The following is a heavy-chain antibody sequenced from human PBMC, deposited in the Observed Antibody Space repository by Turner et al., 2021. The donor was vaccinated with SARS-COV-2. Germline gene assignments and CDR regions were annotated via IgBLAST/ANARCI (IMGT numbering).Heavy chain of an antibody. CDR2: IWYDGSNK. CDR1: GFTFSSHG. V-gene: IGHV3-33*01. CDR3: AREGGYRDYYHSSGYNGMDV. D-gene: IGHD3-22*01. Sequence: QVQLVESGGGVVQPGRSLRLSCAASGFTFSSHGMHWVRQAAGKGLEWVAVIWYDGSNKYYADSVKGRFTISRDNSKNTLYLQMNSLRAEDTAVYYCAREGGYRDYYHSSGYNGMDVWGQGTTVTVSS. J-gene: IGHJ6*02.